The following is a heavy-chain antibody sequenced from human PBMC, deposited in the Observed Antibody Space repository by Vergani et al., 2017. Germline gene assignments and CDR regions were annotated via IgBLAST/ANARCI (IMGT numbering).Heavy chain of an antibody. CDR1: GFTFSSYA. V-gene: IGHV3-64D*06. CDR2: ISSNWGSP. Sequence: EVQLVESGGGLVQPGGSLRLSCSASGFTFSSYAMHWVRQAPGKGLEYVSAISSNWGSPYYADSVKGKFTISRDNSKSTLYLQMSSLRAEDTAVYYLVNSYSSSWEGLFDYWGQGTLVTVSS. CDR3: VNSYSSSWEGLFDY. D-gene: IGHD6-13*01. J-gene: IGHJ4*02.